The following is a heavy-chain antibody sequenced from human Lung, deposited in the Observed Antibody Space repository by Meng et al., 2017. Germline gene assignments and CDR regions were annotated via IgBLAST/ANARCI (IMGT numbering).Heavy chain of an antibody. Sequence: HVQLLQSGAEVKQPWASWKVSCKASDYTFTGYGVCWVRQAPGQGLEWMAWLGAHPGDTSFAPKFLGRVTVTADTATATAYMELRSLRSDDTAVYYCARGTPGRSYCDYWGLGTLVTVSS. CDR2: LGAHPGDT. V-gene: IGHV1-18*01. D-gene: IGHD3-10*01. J-gene: IGHJ4*02. CDR1: DYTFTGYG. CDR3: ARGTPGRSYCDY.